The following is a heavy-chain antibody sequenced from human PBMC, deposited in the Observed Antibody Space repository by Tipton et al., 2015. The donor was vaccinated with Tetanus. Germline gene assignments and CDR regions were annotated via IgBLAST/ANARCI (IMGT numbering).Heavy chain of an antibody. Sequence: TLSLTCTVSGASIRGGTFYWGWIRQPPGKGLEWIGSLYESGDTYYIPSLKSRVTISVDTSTNQFSLTLNSMAAADTGVYYCARHQSGYFTPFDYWGQGKLVTVSS. CDR2: LYESGDT. J-gene: IGHJ4*02. D-gene: IGHD3-3*01. CDR3: ARHQSGYFTPFDY. CDR1: GASIRGGTFY. V-gene: IGHV4-39*01.